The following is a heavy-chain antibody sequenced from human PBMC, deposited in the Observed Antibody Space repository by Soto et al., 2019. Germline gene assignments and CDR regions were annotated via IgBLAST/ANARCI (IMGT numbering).Heavy chain of an antibody. J-gene: IGHJ4*02. CDR2: IIPIFGTA. Sequence: SVKVSCKASGGTFSSYAISWVRQAPGQGLEWMGGIIPIFGTANYAQKFQGRVTITADESTSTAYMELSSLRSEDTAVYYCARDSGSYSTWSYWGQGTLVTVSS. CDR3: ARDSGSYSTWSY. CDR1: GGTFSSYA. V-gene: IGHV1-69*13. D-gene: IGHD1-26*01.